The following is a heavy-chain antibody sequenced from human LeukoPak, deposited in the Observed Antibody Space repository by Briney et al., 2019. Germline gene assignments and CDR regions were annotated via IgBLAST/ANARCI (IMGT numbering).Heavy chain of an antibody. D-gene: IGHD2-21*02. CDR2: INPNSGGT. CDR3: AILAYCGGDCYSSYFDY. J-gene: IGHJ4*02. Sequence: ASVKVSCKASGYTFTGYYMHWVRQAPGQGLEWMGRINPNSGGTNYAQKLQGRVTMTTDTSTSTAYMELRSLRSDDTAVYYCAILAYCGGDCYSSYFDYWGQGTLVTVSS. V-gene: IGHV1-2*06. CDR1: GYTFTGYY.